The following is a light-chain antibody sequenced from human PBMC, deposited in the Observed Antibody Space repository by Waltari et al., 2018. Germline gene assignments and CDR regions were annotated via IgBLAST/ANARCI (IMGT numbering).Light chain of an antibody. V-gene: IGKV3-20*01. Sequence: EIVLTQSPGTLSLSPGERATLSYRASQSIGKYLFWYQQKPGQAPRLLIYAASSRATGVPDRFSGSGSGTDFSLTISRLEPEDFAVYYCQNHERLPASFGQGTKVEI. CDR3: QNHERLPAS. CDR2: AAS. J-gene: IGKJ1*01. CDR1: QSIGKY.